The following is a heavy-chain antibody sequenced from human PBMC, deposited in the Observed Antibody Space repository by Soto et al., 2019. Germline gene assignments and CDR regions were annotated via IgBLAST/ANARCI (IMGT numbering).Heavy chain of an antibody. D-gene: IGHD4-4*01. CDR2: IYYSGST. CDR3: ASPLRVTTTGYYYGMDV. CDR1: GGSISSSSYY. V-gene: IGHV4-39*01. J-gene: IGHJ6*02. Sequence: SETLSLTCTVSGGSISSSSYYWGWIRQPPGKGLEWIGSIYYSGSTYYNPYLKSRVTISVDTSKNQFSLKLSSVTAADTAVYYCASPLRVTTTGYYYGMDVWGQGTTVTVSS.